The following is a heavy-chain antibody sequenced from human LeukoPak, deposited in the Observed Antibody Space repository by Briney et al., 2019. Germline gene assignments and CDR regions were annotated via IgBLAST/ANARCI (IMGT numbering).Heavy chain of an antibody. J-gene: IGHJ5*02. CDR2: ISGNGANT. D-gene: IGHD3-22*01. Sequence: GGSLRLSCAAASGFTFSPYSMTWVRQGPGKGLEWVSTISGNGANTYYGDSVKGRFTISRDNSKSTLYLQMNSLRVDNTAVYYCAKGGVVNWFDPWGQGTLVTVSS. CDR3: AKGGVVNWFDP. CDR1: GFTFSPYS. V-gene: IGHV3-23*01.